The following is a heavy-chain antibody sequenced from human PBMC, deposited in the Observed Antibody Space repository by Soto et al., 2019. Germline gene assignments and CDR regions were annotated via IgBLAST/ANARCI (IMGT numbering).Heavy chain of an antibody. J-gene: IGHJ6*02. V-gene: IGHV3-30-3*01. D-gene: IGHD2-15*01. CDR2: ISYDGSNK. CDR1: GFTFSSYA. CDR3: ASAYCSGGSCKFYYYYGMDV. Sequence: GGSLRLSCAASGFTFSSYAMHWVRQAPGKGLEWVAVISYDGSNKYYADSVKGRFTISRDNSKNTLYLQMNSLRAEDTAVYYCASAYCSGGSCKFYYYYGMDVWGQGTTVTVSS.